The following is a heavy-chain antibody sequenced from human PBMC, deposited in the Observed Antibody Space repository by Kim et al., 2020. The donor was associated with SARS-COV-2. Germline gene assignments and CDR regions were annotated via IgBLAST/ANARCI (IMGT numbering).Heavy chain of an antibody. J-gene: IGHJ4*02. CDR2: IYHSGSS. CDR1: GGSISSNY. V-gene: IGHV4-4*08. CDR3: AEGWELPNFDY. D-gene: IGHD1-26*01. Sequence: SETLSLTCTVSGGSISSNYWSWIRQPPGKGLEWIGYIYHSGSSNYNPSLKSRVTISLDTSKNQFSLKLSSVTAADTAVYYCAEGWELPNFDYWGQGTLV.